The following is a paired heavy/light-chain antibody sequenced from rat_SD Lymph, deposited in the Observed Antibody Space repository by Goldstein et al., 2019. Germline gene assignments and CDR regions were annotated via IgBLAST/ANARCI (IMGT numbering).Light chain of an antibody. J-gene: IGKJ1*01. CDR2: GAT. Sequence: DIQMTQSPASLSASLEEIVTITCQASQDIGNWLSWYQQKPGKSPQLLIYGATSLADGVPSRFSGSRSGTQYSLKISRLQVEDIGIYYCLQAYSAPPTFGGGTKLELK. V-gene: IGKV12S16*01. CDR1: QDIGNW. CDR3: LQAYSAPPT.
Heavy chain of an antibody. CDR3: ARRGIRGTYYFDY. Sequence: EVQLVESGGGLVQPGRSLKLSCVASGFTFSNYGMNWIRQAPGKGLEWVAYISSGSSYIYYAETVKGRFTISRDNAKNTLYLQMTSLRSEDTALYYCARRGIRGTYYFDYWGQGVMVTVSS. D-gene: IGHD4-3*01. CDR2: ISSGSSYI. V-gene: IGHV5-34*01. J-gene: IGHJ2*01. CDR1: GFTFSNYG.